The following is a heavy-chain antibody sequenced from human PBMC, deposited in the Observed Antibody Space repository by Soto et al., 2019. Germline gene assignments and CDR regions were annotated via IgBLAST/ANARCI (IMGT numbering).Heavy chain of an antibody. V-gene: IGHV4-59*02. CDR3: ATSYGNAWYTY. J-gene: IGHJ4*02. CDR2: VCSSGST. CDR1: GGSVSSFC. Sequence: PSETLSLTCYVSGGSVSSFCWTWIRQSPGKGLESIAYVCSSGSTNYNPSLKSRLTISVDRSENQFTLQLTSVTVADTAVYYCATSYGNAWYTYWGQGTQVTVSS. D-gene: IGHD6-13*01.